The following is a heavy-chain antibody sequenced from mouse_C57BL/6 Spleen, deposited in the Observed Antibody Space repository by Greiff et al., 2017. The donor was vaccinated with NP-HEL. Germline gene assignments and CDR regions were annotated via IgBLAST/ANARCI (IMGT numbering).Heavy chain of an antibody. CDR2: SRNKANDYTT. CDR1: GFTFSDFY. Sequence: EVMLVDSGGGLVQSGRSLRLSCATSGFTFSDFYMEWVRQAPGKGLEWIAASRNKANDYTTEYSASVKGRFIVSRDTSQSILYLQMNALRAEDTAIYYCARDYDYDEGSAMDYWGQGTSVTVSS. V-gene: IGHV7-1*01. J-gene: IGHJ4*01. D-gene: IGHD2-4*01. CDR3: ARDYDYDEGSAMDY.